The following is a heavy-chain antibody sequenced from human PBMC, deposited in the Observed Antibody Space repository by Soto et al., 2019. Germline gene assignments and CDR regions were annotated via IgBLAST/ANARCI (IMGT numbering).Heavy chain of an antibody. D-gene: IGHD4-4*01. V-gene: IGHV5-51*01. J-gene: IGHJ6*02. Sequence: GESLKISCNGSGYTFTDYWIGWVRQLPGKGLEWMGIIYPGDSDTRYSPSFQGHVTITVDKSTSTAYLQWNTLKASDTATYYCARHISNFRCYYYAMDVWGQGTTVTVSS. CDR1: GYTFTDYW. CDR3: ARHISNFRCYYYAMDV. CDR2: IYPGDSDT.